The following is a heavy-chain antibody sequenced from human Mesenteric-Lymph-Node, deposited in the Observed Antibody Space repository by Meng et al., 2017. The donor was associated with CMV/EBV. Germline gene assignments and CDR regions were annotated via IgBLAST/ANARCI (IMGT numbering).Heavy chain of an antibody. Sequence: GGSLRLSCAASGFFFSDAWMNWVRQAPGKGLEWVGLIKSKFYGGTIEYAAPVKGRFSIARDDSKNTLYLQTNSLKTEDSGIYYCTTGVAAAGHDGYWGQGTLVTVSS. CDR3: TTGVAAAGHDGY. CDR2: IKSKFYGGTI. CDR1: GFFFSDAW. D-gene: IGHD6-13*01. J-gene: IGHJ4*02. V-gene: IGHV3-15*01.